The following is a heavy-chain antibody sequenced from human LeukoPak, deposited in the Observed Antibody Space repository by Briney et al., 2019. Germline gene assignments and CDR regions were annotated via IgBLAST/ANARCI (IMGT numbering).Heavy chain of an antibody. V-gene: IGHV3-43*02. CDR3: AKSMGQWLEYYFDY. J-gene: IGHJ4*02. D-gene: IGHD6-19*01. CDR2: ISGDGGST. CDR1: GFTFDDYA. Sequence: GGSLRLSXAASGFTFDDYAMHWVRQAPGKGLEWVSLISGDGGSTYYADSVKGRFTISRDNSKNSLYLQMNSLRTEDTALYYCAKSMGQWLEYYFDYWGQGTLVTVSS.